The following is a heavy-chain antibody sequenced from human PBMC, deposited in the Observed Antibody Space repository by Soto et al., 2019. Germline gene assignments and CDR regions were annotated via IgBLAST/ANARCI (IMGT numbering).Heavy chain of an antibody. V-gene: IGHV4-59*01. D-gene: IGHD6-19*01. Sequence: QVQLQESGPGLVKPSETLSLTCTASGASMSTYYWNWIRQAPGQGLEWIGYIYSSGSTNYNPSLKSLVDLSIDTSKKKFSLNLPSVSAADAAVYFCSSAFGGWPPNSRGQGTLVTVSS. J-gene: IGHJ5*01. CDR2: IYSSGST. CDR3: SSAFGGWPPNS. CDR1: GASMSTYY.